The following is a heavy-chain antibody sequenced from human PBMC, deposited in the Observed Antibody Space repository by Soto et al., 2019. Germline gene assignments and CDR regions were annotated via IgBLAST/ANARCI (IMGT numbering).Heavy chain of an antibody. CDR1: GYTFTSYD. V-gene: IGHV1-8*01. CDR2: MNPNSGNT. D-gene: IGHD6-13*01. Sequence: QVQLVQSGAEVKKPGASVKVSCKASGYTFTSYDINWVRQATGQGLEWMGWMNPNSGNTGYAQKFKSKVTMTRTTSISTAYMELSSLRSDDTAVYYCARRGYSSSWYYYYYYGMDVWGQGTTVTVSS. J-gene: IGHJ6*02. CDR3: ARRGYSSSWYYYYYYGMDV.